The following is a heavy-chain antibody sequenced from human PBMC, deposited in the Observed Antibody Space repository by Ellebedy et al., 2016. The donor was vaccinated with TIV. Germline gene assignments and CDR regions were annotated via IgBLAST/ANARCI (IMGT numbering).Heavy chain of an antibody. D-gene: IGHD2-15*01. CDR1: GVTVSSNH. V-gene: IGHV3-66*01. J-gene: IGHJ4*02. CDR3: TKARDGGGSVGY. CDR2: LQSGGTT. Sequence: PGGSLRLSCAAPGVTVSSNHMNWVRQAPGKGLEWVSVLQSGGTTHYADSVKGRFTISRDNSKNTLYLQMNSLRAEDTAVYYCTKARDGGGSVGYWGQGTLVTVSS.